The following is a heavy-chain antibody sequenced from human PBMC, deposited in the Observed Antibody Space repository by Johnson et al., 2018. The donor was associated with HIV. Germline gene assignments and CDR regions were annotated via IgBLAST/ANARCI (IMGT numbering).Heavy chain of an antibody. V-gene: IGHV3-33*06. CDR1: GITFSNYG. CDR3: AKCIWGSSLIDAFDI. Sequence: VQLVESGGGVVQPGRSLRLSCAASGITFSNYGTHWVRQAPGKGLEWVAGLWYDGSNKYYADSVKGRFSISRDNSKNTLYLQMNSLRADDTAVYYCAKCIWGSSLIDAFDIWGKGTMVTVSS. CDR2: LWYDGSNK. J-gene: IGHJ3*02. D-gene: IGHD6-13*01.